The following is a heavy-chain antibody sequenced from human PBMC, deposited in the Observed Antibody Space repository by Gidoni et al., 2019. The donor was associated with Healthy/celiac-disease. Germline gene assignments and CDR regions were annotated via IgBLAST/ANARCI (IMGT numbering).Heavy chain of an antibody. Sequence: QLQLQESGPGLVKPSETLSLTCTVSGGSISSRSYYWGWIRQPPGKGLEWIGSIYYSGSTYYNPSLKSRVTISVDTSKNQFSLKLSSVTAADTAVYYCARAYCTNGVCQLYFDYWGQGTLVTVSS. J-gene: IGHJ4*02. D-gene: IGHD2-8*01. V-gene: IGHV4-39*01. CDR3: ARAYCTNGVCQLYFDY. CDR2: IYYSGST. CDR1: GGSISSRSYY.